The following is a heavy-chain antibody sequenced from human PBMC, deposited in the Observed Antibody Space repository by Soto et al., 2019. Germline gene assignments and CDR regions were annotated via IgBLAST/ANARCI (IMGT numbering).Heavy chain of an antibody. CDR3: ARVGSGWYRAGFDY. CDR1: GYTFTSYA. CDR2: INAGNGNT. D-gene: IGHD6-19*01. J-gene: IGHJ4*02. V-gene: IGHV1-3*01. Sequence: QVQLVQSGPEVKKPGASVKVSCKASGYTFTSYAMHWVRQAPGQRLEWMGWINAGNGNTKYSQKFQGRVTITRDTSASTAYMELSSLRSEDTAVYYCARVGSGWYRAGFDYWGQGTLVTVSS.